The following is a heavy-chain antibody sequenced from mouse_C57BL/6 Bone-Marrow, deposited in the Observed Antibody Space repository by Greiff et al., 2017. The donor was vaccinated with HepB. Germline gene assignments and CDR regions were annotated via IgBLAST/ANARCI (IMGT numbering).Heavy chain of an antibody. J-gene: IGHJ2*01. CDR3: ARGAITTVVYFDY. Sequence: VQLQQSGPELVKPGASVKLSCKASGYTFTSYDINWVKQRPGPGLEWIGWIYPRDGSTKYNEKFKGKATLTVDTSSSTAYMELHSLTSEDSAVYFCARGAITTVVYFDYWGQGTTLTVSS. CDR2: IYPRDGST. CDR1: GYTFTSYD. D-gene: IGHD1-1*01. V-gene: IGHV1-85*01.